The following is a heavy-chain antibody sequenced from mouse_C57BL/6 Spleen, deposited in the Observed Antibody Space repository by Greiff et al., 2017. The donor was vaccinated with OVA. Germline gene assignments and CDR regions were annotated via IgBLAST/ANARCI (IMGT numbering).Heavy chain of an antibody. CDR3: ATKPLTGTGAMDY. V-gene: IGHV5-17*01. J-gene: IGHJ4*01. CDR1: GFTFSDYG. CDR2: ISSGSSTI. D-gene: IGHD4-1*01. Sequence: EVQVVESGGGLVKPGGSLKLSCAASGFTFSDYGMHWVRQAPEKGLEWVAYISSGSSTIYYADTVKGRFTISRDNAKNTLFLQMTSLRSEDTAMYYCATKPLTGTGAMDYWGQGTSVTVSS.